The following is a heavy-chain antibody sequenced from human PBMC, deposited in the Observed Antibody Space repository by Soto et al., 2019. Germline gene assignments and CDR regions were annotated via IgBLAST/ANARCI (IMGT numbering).Heavy chain of an antibody. J-gene: IGHJ5*02. CDR3: ARWSQYYDFWSGYGWFDP. V-gene: IGHV4-59*08. CDR2: IYYSGST. CDR1: GGSISSYY. Sequence: SETLSLTCTVSGGSISSYYWSWIRQPPGKGLEWIGYIYYSGSTNYNPSLKSRVTISVDTSKNQFSLKLSSVTAADTAVYYCARWSQYYDFWSGYGWFDPWGQGTLVTVSS. D-gene: IGHD3-3*01.